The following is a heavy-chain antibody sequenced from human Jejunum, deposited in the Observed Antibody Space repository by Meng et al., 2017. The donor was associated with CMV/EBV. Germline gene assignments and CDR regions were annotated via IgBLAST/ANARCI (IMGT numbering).Heavy chain of an antibody. CDR1: GYTCTAYY. Sequence: KASGYTCTAYYFHWVRQAPGQGLEWMGWVYPPSGVTEYARRFQGRVTMTRDTSITTAYMELSRLTSDDTALYYCAAVTYSAYNDFDYWGQGTLVTVSS. CDR3: AAVTYSAYNDFDY. D-gene: IGHD5-12*01. J-gene: IGHJ4*02. CDR2: VYPPSGVT. V-gene: IGHV1-2*02.